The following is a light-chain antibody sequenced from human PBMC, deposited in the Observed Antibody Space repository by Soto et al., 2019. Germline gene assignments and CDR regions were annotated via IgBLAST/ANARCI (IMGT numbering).Light chain of an antibody. J-gene: IGKJ4*01. CDR1: QGISNS. V-gene: IGKV1-27*01. CDR2: TAS. Sequence: DIQMTQSPSSLSASVGDRVTITCRASQGISNSLAWYQQKPGKVPKLLIYTASTLQSGLPSRFSGRGFGTDSTLTITSLQPEDVAADYCQKYSSAPLTVGGGTKVEIK. CDR3: QKYSSAPLT.